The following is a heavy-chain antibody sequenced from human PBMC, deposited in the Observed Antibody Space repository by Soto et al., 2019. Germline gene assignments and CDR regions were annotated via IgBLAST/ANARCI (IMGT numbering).Heavy chain of an antibody. Sequence: GGSLSLSCAASGFTFSSYAMHWVRQAPGKGLEWVAVISYDGSNKYYADSVKGRFTISRDNAKNSLYLQMNSLRAEDTAVYYCARARSSSFGFMDVWGKGTTVTVSS. CDR2: ISYDGSNK. CDR1: GFTFSSYA. J-gene: IGHJ6*03. V-gene: IGHV3-30-3*01. CDR3: ARARSSSFGFMDV. D-gene: IGHD6-6*01.